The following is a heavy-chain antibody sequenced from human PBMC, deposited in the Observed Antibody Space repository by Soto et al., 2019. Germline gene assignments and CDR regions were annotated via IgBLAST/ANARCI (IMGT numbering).Heavy chain of an antibody. CDR1: GGSMSSYY. J-gene: IGHJ3*02. Sequence: PSQTMSLTGTVSGGSMSSYYWSWILQPPGKGLEWIGYLYYSGSTNYNPSLESRVTISVDTSKNQFSLKLRSVAAADTAVYYCAGTFTRIVVDKQRAFDIWGQGTMVTVSS. CDR3: AGTFTRIVVDKQRAFDI. V-gene: IGHV4-59*01. CDR2: LYYSGST. D-gene: IGHD3-22*01.